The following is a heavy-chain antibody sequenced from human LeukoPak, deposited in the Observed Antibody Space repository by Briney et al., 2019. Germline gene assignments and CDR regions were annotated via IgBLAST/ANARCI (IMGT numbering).Heavy chain of an antibody. D-gene: IGHD3-16*02. CDR2: IIPIFGTA. V-gene: IGHV1-69*05. J-gene: IGHJ4*02. Sequence: GASVKVSCKASGGTFSSYAISWVRQAPGQGLEWMGRIIPIFGTANYAQKFQGRVTITTDESTSTAYMELSSLGSEDTAVYYCARDLIYDYVWGSYRQQLYYFDYWGQGTLVTVSS. CDR1: GGTFSSYA. CDR3: ARDLIYDYVWGSYRQQLYYFDY.